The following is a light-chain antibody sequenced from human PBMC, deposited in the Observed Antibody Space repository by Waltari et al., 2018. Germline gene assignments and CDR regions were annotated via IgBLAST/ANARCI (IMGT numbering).Light chain of an antibody. J-gene: IGKJ4*01. CDR1: KSVSTN. Sequence: LSVSPGDTVTLSCRGSKSVSTNLAWYQQKPGQAPTLLIYHASTRATGIPARFSGSGSGTEFTLTVTRLQSEDIGTYYCQQYNEWPPLTFGGGTKVEIK. CDR2: HAS. V-gene: IGKV3-15*01. CDR3: QQYNEWPPLT.